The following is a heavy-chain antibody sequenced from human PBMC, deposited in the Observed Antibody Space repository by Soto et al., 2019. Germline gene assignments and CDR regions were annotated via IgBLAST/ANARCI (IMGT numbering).Heavy chain of an antibody. CDR1: GFTFSSYA. CDR2: ISYDGSNK. V-gene: IGHV3-30*04. D-gene: IGHD1-26*01. CDR3: ARERGGSYYYYYYGMDV. J-gene: IGHJ6*02. Sequence: GGPLRLSCAASGFTFSSYAMHWVRQAPGKGLEWVAVISYDGSNKYYADSVKGRFTISRDNSKNTLYLQMNSLRAEDTAVYYCARERGGSYYYYYYGMDVWGQGTTVTVSS.